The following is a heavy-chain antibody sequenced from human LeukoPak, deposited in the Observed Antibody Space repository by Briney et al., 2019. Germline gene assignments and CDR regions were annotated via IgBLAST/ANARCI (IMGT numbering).Heavy chain of an antibody. CDR2: ISAYNGNT. V-gene: IGHV1-18*01. CDR3: ARDPSYDSSGYPNWFDP. J-gene: IGHJ5*02. CDR1: GYTFTSYG. D-gene: IGHD3-22*01. Sequence: GASVKVSCKASGYTFTSYGITWVRLAPGQGLEWMGWISAYNGNTNYAQMFQGRVIMTTDTSTNTAYMELRCLRADDTAMYYCARDPSYDSSGYPNWFDPWGQGTLVTVSS.